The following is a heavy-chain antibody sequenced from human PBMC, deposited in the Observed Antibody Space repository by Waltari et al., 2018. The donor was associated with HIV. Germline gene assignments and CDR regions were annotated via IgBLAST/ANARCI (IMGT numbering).Heavy chain of an antibody. V-gene: IGHV4-61*01. Sequence: QVQLQESGPGLVKPSETLSLTCTVSDGSVSSGSHYWSWIRQPPGKGLDWIGYIYYSVRTNYNPSLKSRVTISVDTSKNQFSLKLSSVTAADTAVYYCARKYDSDAFDIWGQGTMVTVSS. CDR2: IYYSVRT. CDR1: DGSVSSGSHY. CDR3: ARKYDSDAFDI. D-gene: IGHD3-16*01. J-gene: IGHJ3*02.